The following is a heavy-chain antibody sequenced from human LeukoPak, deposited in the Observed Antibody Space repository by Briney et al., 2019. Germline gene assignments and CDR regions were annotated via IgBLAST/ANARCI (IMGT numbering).Heavy chain of an antibody. CDR3: SRHVNTFDY. V-gene: IGHV4-39*01. J-gene: IGHJ4*02. Sequence: KPSETLSLTCTVSGGSISSSSHFWDWIRQSPGKGLEWIGTIYYSGSTYYSPSLKSRVTMSVDTSKNHFSLNLSSVTAADMAVYYCSRHVNTFDYWGQGALVTVSS. CDR2: IYYSGST. CDR1: GGSISSSSHF.